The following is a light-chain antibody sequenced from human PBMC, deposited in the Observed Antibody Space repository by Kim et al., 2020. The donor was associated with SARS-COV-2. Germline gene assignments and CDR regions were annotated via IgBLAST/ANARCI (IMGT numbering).Light chain of an antibody. CDR1: NGHYNDA. CDR3: QTWGPGIRV. V-gene: IGLV4-69*01. Sequence: SVKLNCTLSNGHYNDASAWQQQQPGKGPRYLMKVNSDGSHSKGDGIPDRFSGSSSGAERYLTISSLQSDDEADYYCQTWGPGIRVFGGGTKVTVL. CDR2: VNSDGSH. J-gene: IGLJ3*02.